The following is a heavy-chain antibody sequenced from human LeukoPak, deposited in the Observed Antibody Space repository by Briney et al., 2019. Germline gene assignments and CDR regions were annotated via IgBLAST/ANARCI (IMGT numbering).Heavy chain of an antibody. Sequence: PGGSLRLSCAASGFTFSSYWMSWVRQAPGKGLEWVANIKQDGSEKYYVDSVKGRFTISRDNAKNSLYLQMNSLRAEDTAVYYCARDVRDVTGNYFDYWGQGTLVTVSS. CDR3: ARDVRDVTGNYFDY. CDR2: IKQDGSEK. V-gene: IGHV3-7*01. D-gene: IGHD2-8*02. CDR1: GFTFSSYW. J-gene: IGHJ4*02.